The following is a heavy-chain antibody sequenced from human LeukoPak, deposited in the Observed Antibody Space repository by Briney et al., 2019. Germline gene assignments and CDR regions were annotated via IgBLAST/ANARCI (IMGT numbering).Heavy chain of an antibody. J-gene: IGHJ4*02. CDR2: IYYSGST. D-gene: IGHD3-9*01. V-gene: IGHV4-39*07. Sequence: SETLSLTCTVSGGSISSSSYYWGWIRQPPGKVLEWIGSIYYSGSTYYNPSLKSRVTISVDTSKNQFSLKLSSVTAADTAVYYCAREGTYYDILTGYYPGHIDYWGQGTLVTVSS. CDR3: AREGTYYDILTGYYPGHIDY. CDR1: GGSISSSSYY.